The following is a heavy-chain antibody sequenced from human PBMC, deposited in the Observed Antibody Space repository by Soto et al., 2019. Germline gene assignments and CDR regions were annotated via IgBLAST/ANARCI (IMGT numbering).Heavy chain of an antibody. V-gene: IGHV1-69*06. Sequence: QVQLVQSGAGARNPGPPVKSSGKTPGATSTTYAISWLRQPPGQGLEGRGGIVPLFRTTNYAQKFQGRVTITADTSTYTVYMELSGLRSGDTAVYYCARGGYSSTWSNLLDRSGLDVWGQGTTVTVSS. D-gene: IGHD6-13*01. CDR3: ARGGYSSTWSNLLDRSGLDV. CDR2: IVPLFRTT. J-gene: IGHJ6*02. CDR1: GATSTTYA.